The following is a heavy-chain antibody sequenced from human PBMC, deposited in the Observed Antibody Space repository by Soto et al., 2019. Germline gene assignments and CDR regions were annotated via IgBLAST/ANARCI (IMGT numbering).Heavy chain of an antibody. CDR1: GFTFSSYG. Sequence: PGGSLRLSCAASGFTFSSYGMHWVRQAPGKGLEWVAVISYDGSNKYYVDSVKGRFTISRDNSKNTLYLQMNSLRAEDTAVYYCAKTPAYYYDSSGPVDYWGQGTLVTVSS. CDR3: AKTPAYYYDSSGPVDY. CDR2: ISYDGSNK. J-gene: IGHJ4*02. D-gene: IGHD3-22*01. V-gene: IGHV3-30*18.